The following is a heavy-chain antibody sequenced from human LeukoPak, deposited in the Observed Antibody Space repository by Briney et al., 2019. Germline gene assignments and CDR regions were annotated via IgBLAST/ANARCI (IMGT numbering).Heavy chain of an antibody. J-gene: IGHJ5*02. CDR2: ISAYNGNT. D-gene: IGHD3-10*01. CDR3: ARAITMVRGSWFDP. Sequence: ASVKVSCKASGYTFTNFDINWVRQAPGQGLEWMGWISAYNGNTNYAQKLQGRVTMTTDTSTSTVYMELRSLRSDDTAVYYCARAITMVRGSWFDPWGQGTLVTVSS. V-gene: IGHV1-18*01. CDR1: GYTFTNFD.